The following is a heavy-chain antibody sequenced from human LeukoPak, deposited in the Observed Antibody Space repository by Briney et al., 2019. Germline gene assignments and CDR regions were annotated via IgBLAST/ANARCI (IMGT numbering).Heavy chain of an antibody. CDR2: IIPIFGTA. D-gene: IGHD2-15*01. J-gene: IGHJ4*02. V-gene: IGHV1-69*05. Sequence: SVKVSCKASGGTFSSYAISWVRQAPGQGLEWMGGIIPIFGTANYAQKFQGRVTITTDESTSTAYMELSSLRSEDTAVYYCARGWYLEYYFDYWGQGTLVTVYS. CDR3: ARGWYLEYYFDY. CDR1: GGTFSSYA.